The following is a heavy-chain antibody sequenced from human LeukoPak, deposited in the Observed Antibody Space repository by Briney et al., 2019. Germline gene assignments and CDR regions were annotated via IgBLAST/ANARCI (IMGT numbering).Heavy chain of an antibody. J-gene: IGHJ4*02. V-gene: IGHV1-69*05. Sequence: ASVKVSCKASGGTFSSYGISWVRQAPGQGLEWMGRIIPMFGTASYAQKLQGRVTITTDESTSTAYMELSSLRSEDTAVYYCARDLFYGSGSYYDYWGQGTLVTVSS. CDR3: ARDLFYGSGSYYDY. CDR1: GGTFSSYG. D-gene: IGHD3-10*01. CDR2: IIPMFGTA.